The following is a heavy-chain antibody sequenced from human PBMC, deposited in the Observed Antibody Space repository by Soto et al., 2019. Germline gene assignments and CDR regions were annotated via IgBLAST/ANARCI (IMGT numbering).Heavy chain of an antibody. V-gene: IGHV3-23*01. CDR2: ISGSGGDT. Sequence: GGSLRLSYAGSGYTFKNYAMSWARQAPGKGLEWVSGISGSGGDTFYADSVKGRFTISRDNSKSTLYLEMNNLRAEDTAIYFCANRLSGSYFDYWGQGTLVTVSS. J-gene: IGHJ4*02. D-gene: IGHD1-26*01. CDR1: GYTFKNYA. CDR3: ANRLSGSYFDY.